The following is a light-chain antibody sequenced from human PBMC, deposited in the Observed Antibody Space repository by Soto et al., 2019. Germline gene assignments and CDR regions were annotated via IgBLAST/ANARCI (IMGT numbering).Light chain of an antibody. J-gene: IGKJ3*01. CDR1: RFVSNYY. CDR3: QHYVDSPPVFT. CDR2: AAS. V-gene: IGKV3-20*01. Sequence: DIVLTQPPGTLSLSPGDRATLSCRTSRFVSNYYVAWYQQRPGQAPRLLIYAASSRATDIPDRFSGSGSGTDFTLTISRLEPEDFAVYYCQHYVDSPPVFTFGPGTKVEI.